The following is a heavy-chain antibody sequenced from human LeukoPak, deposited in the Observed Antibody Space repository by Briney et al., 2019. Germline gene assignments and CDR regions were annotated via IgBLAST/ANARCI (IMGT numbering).Heavy chain of an antibody. D-gene: IGHD3-10*01. Sequence: PGGSLRLSCAASGFTFDDYAMHWVRQAPGKGLEWVSLISGDGGSTYYADSVKGRFTISRDNSKNSLYLQMNSLRTEDTALYYCAKDLLMVRGIYYYYGMDVWGQGTTVTVSS. V-gene: IGHV3-43*02. J-gene: IGHJ6*02. CDR3: AKDLLMVRGIYYYYGMDV. CDR1: GFTFDDYA. CDR2: ISGDGGST.